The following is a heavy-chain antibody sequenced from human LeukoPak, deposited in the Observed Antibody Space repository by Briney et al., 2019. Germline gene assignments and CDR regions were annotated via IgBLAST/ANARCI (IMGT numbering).Heavy chain of an antibody. V-gene: IGHV4-59*08. J-gene: IGHJ3*02. CDR1: GGSISSYY. CDR2: IYYTGST. Sequence: PSDTLSLTCIVSGGSISSYYWSWIRQPPGKGLEWIGYIYYTGSTNYNPSLKSRVTISVDTSKNQLALKLSSVTAADTAVYYCARQDSGSYLNPLDIWGQGTVVTVSS. CDR3: ARQDSGSYLNPLDI. D-gene: IGHD1-26*01.